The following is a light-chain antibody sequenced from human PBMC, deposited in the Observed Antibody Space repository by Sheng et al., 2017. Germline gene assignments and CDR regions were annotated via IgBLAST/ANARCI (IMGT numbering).Light chain of an antibody. Sequence: QSVLTQPPSVSGAPGQRVTISCTGSSSNIGSNYDVQWYQHLPGTAPKLLIYGHSNRPSGVPDRFSGSRSDTSASLAITGLQAEDEADYYCQSYDSDLSGVLFGGGTKLTVV. CDR3: QSYDSDLSGVL. CDR1: SSNIGSNYD. CDR2: GHS. J-gene: IGLJ2*01. V-gene: IGLV1-40*01.